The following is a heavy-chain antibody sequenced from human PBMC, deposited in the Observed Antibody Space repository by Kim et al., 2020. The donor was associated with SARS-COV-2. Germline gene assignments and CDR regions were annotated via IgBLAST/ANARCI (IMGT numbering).Heavy chain of an antibody. Sequence: SETLSLTCTVSGGSISSGGYYWSWIRQHPGKGLEWIGYIYYSGSTYYNPSLKSRVTISVDTSKNQFSLKLSSVTAADTAVYYCARGLGRTGRLTGYSASYWYFDLWGRGTLVTVSS. V-gene: IGHV4-31*03. CDR3: ARGLGRTGRLTGYSASYWYFDL. CDR1: GGSISSGGYY. J-gene: IGHJ2*01. D-gene: IGHD3-9*01. CDR2: IYYSGST.